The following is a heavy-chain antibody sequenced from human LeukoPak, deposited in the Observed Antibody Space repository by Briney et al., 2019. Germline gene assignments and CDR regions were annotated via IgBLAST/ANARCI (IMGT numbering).Heavy chain of an antibody. J-gene: IGHJ6*02. D-gene: IGHD4-11*01. Sequence: GASLKVSCKASGDTFTSYGISWVRQAPGQGLEWMGWISAYNGNTNYAQKLQGRVTMTTDTSTSTAYMELRSLRSDDTAVYYCAREGAHTVTTYCYYYYGMDVWGQGTTVTVSS. CDR1: GDTFTSYG. V-gene: IGHV1-18*01. CDR2: ISAYNGNT. CDR3: AREGAHTVTTYCYYYYGMDV.